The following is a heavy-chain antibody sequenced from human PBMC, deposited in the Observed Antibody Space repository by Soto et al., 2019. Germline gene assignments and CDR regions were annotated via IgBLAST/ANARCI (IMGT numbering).Heavy chain of an antibody. CDR3: SRDRDSSAAWFDP. CDR1: GGSISSGGYY. D-gene: IGHD5-18*01. J-gene: IGHJ5*02. CDR2: LYYSGST. Sequence: QVQLQESGPGLVKPSQTLSLTCTVSGGSISSGGYYWSWIRQHPGKGLEGIGYLYYSGSTYYNPSLKSRVTLSVDTSKNQFSLKLSSVTAADTAVYYCSRDRDSSAAWFDPWGQGTLVTVSS. V-gene: IGHV4-31*03.